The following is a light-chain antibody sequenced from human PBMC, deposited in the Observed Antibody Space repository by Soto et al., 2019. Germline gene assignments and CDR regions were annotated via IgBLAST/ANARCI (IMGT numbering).Light chain of an antibody. J-gene: IGLJ1*01. CDR2: TND. CDR3: AAWDDTSSFV. CDR1: SSNIGRNT. V-gene: IGLV1-44*01. Sequence: QSALTQPPSASGTPGQRVIISCSGGSSNIGRNTVNWYQHLPGTAPRLLIYTNDQRPSGVPDRFSGSKSGTSASLAISGLPSEDEADYYCAAWDDTSSFVFGTGTKVTVL.